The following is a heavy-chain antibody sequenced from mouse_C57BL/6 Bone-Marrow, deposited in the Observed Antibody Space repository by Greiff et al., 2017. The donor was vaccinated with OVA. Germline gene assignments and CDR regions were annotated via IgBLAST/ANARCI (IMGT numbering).Heavy chain of an antibody. CDR2: IYPGSGST. CDR1: GYTFTSYW. J-gene: IGHJ3*01. Sequence: QVQLQQPGAELVKPGASVKMSCKASGYTFTSYWLTWVKQRPGQGLEWIGDIYPGSGSTNYNEKFKSKATLTVDTSSSTAYMQLSSLTSEDSAVYYSASEEDDYGRDAWFAYGGQGTLVTVSA. CDR3: ASEEDDYGRDAWFAY. D-gene: IGHD2-4*01. V-gene: IGHV1-55*01.